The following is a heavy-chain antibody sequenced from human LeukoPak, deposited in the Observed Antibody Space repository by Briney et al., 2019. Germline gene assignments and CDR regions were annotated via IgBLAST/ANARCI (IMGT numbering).Heavy chain of an antibody. J-gene: IGHJ4*02. CDR1: GYRFTNYW. Sequence: GEALKTSCKGSGYRFTNYWIGWGRQMPGKGVGLLWIIYPGDSDTRYSPSFQGHVPISADKSISTAYLQWRSLKASDTAMYYCARREWELLHFDYWGQGTLVPVSS. CDR2: IYPGDSDT. D-gene: IGHD1-26*01. V-gene: IGHV5-51*01. CDR3: ARREWELLHFDY.